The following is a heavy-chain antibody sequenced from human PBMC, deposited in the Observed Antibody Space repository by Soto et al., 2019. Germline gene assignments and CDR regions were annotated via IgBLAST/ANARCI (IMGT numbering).Heavy chain of an antibody. CDR3: ARGRGDYVSPLPRYGMDV. V-gene: IGHV4-30-2*01. D-gene: IGHD3-16*01. CDR1: GGSISSGGYS. CDR2: IYHSGST. Sequence: QLQLQESGSGLVKPSQTLSLTCAVSGGSISSGGYSWSWIRQPPGKGLEWIGYIYHSGSTYYNPSLKSRFTITVDRSKNQFSLKLSSVTPADMAVYYCARGRGDYVSPLPRYGMDVWGQGTTVTVSS. J-gene: IGHJ6*02.